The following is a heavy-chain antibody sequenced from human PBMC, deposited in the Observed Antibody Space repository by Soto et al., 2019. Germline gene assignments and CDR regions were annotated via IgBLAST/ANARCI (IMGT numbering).Heavy chain of an antibody. V-gene: IGHV3-64D*08. J-gene: IGHJ4*02. CDR2: ISSDGGTT. D-gene: IGHD3-3*01. Sequence: GGSLRLSCSASGFTFRNYAMHWVRQAPGKGLEYISHISSDGGTTSYVDSVKGRFTISRDNFKNTLYLQMNSLRAEDTAVYYCFYDFWSGYYDFDFWGKGTLVNVSS. CDR1: GFTFRNYA. CDR3: FYDFWSGYYDFDF.